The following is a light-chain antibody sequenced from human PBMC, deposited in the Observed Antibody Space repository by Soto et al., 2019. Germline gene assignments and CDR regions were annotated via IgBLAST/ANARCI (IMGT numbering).Light chain of an antibody. CDR1: SSDIGTYNH. V-gene: IGLV2-14*01. Sequence: VLTQPASVSGSPGQSIAISCAGTSSDIGTYNHVSWYQQHPGKAPQLIIYEDINRPSGLSSRFSGSKSGNTASLTISGLQAEDEADYFCCSYTTSSTLVCGTGTKVTVL. J-gene: IGLJ1*01. CDR2: EDI. CDR3: CSYTTSSTLV.